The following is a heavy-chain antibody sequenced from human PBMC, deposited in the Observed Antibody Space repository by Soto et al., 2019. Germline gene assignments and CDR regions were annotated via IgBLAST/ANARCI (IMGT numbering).Heavy chain of an antibody. V-gene: IGHV1-69*12. CDR2: IIPIFGTA. CDR1: GGTFSSYA. CDR3: ARARYYGSGSYYHAFDI. D-gene: IGHD3-10*01. J-gene: IGHJ3*02. Sequence: QVQLVQSGAEVKKPGSSVKVSCKASGGTFSSYAISWVRQAPGQGLEWMGGIIPIFGTANYAQKFHGRVTITEDESTSTAYMELSSLRSEDTAVYYCARARYYGSGSYYHAFDIWGQGTMVTVSS.